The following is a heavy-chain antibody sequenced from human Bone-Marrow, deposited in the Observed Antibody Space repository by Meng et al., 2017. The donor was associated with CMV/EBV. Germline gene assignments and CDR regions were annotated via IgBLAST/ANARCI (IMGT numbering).Heavy chain of an antibody. D-gene: IGHD5-24*01. CDR2: INLNSGGT. V-gene: IGHV1-2*02. Sequence: AAVQVTCQASRYTFNGYYMHWVRQAPGQGLEWMGWINLNSGGTNYAKKFQGRVTMTRDTSISTAYMELSRLRSDDTAVYYCARSGEMATIRGVAFDIWGQGTMVTVSS. CDR3: ARSGEMATIRGVAFDI. CDR1: RYTFNGYY. J-gene: IGHJ3*02.